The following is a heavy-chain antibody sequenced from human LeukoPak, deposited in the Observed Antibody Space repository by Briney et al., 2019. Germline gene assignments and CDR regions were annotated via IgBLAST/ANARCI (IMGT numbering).Heavy chain of an antibody. CDR3: ARQDSSSWYDFDY. V-gene: IGHV4-31*03. CDR2: IYYSGIT. D-gene: IGHD6-13*01. Sequence: SRTLSLTCTVSGGSISSGGYYWSWIRQHPGKGLEWIGYIYYSGITYYNPSLKSRVTISVDTSKNQFSLKLSSVTAADTAVYYCARQDSSSWYDFDYWGQGTLFTVSS. J-gene: IGHJ4*02. CDR1: GGSISSGGYY.